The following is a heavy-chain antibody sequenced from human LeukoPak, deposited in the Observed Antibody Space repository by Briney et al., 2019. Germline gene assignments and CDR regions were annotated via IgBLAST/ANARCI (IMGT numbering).Heavy chain of an antibody. Sequence: ASVKVSCKASGYTFTTVAISWMRQAPGQRLEWMGWINTDTGKPTYAQGFTGRFVFSLDTSVSTAYLEISSLQTEDSAIYYCAGVSGYCSRSSCYPSQWGQGTLVIVSS. CDR3: AGVSGYCSRSSCYPSQ. J-gene: IGHJ4*02. D-gene: IGHD2-2*01. CDR2: INTDTGKP. CDR1: GYTFTTVA. V-gene: IGHV7-4-1*02.